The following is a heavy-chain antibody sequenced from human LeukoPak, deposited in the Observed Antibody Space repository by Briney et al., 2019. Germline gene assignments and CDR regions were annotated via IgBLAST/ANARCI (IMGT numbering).Heavy chain of an antibody. D-gene: IGHD6-19*01. CDR2: ISYDGNTK. CDR1: GFTFSNYG. J-gene: IGHJ4*02. V-gene: IGHV3-30*18. Sequence: PGGSLRLSCAASGFTFSNYGMHWVRQAPGKGLEWVAVISYDGNTKYYADSVKGRSTFSRDNSRNTLYLQMNSLRAEDTAIFYCAKEGSSGFIDSWGQGTLVTVSS. CDR3: AKEGSSGFIDS.